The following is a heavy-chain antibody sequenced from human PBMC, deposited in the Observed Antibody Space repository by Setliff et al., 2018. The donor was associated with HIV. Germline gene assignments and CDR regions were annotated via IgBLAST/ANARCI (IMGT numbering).Heavy chain of an antibody. J-gene: IGHJ4*02. V-gene: IGHV1-46*01. Sequence: GASVKVSCKASGDTFTSYYMHWVRQAPGQGLEWMGIINCNDGSSTYAQKFQGRVTMTRDTSTTTVYMELSSLRPEDTAIYYCARRGYSDFWGQGTLVTVSS. CDR3: ARRGYSDF. D-gene: IGHD6-13*01. CDR1: GDTFTSYY. CDR2: INCNDGSS.